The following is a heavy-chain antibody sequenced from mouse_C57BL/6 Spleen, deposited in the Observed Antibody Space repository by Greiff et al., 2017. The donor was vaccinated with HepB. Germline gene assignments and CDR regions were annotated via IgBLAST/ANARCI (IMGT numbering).Heavy chain of an antibody. CDR2: IRNKANGYTT. J-gene: IGHJ4*01. Sequence: EVKLVESGGGLVQPGGSLSLSCAASGFTFTDYYMSWVRQPPGKALEWLGFIRNKANGYTTEYSASVKGRFTISRDNSPSILYLQMNALRAEDSATYYCARSSYDGYTYYAMDYWGQGTSVTVSS. V-gene: IGHV7-3*01. CDR1: GFTFTDYY. D-gene: IGHD2-3*01. CDR3: ARSSYDGYTYYAMDY.